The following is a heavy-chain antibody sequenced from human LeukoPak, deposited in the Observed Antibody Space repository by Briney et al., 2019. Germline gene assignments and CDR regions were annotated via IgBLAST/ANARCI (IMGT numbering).Heavy chain of an antibody. CDR1: GFTFSSYG. CDR3: ARVYYGDYRNWFDP. D-gene: IGHD4-17*01. Sequence: PGGSLRLSCAASGFTFSSYGMHWVRQAPGKGLEWVAVISYDGSNKYYADSVKGRFTISRDNSKNTLYLQMNSLRAEDTAVYYCARVYYGDYRNWFDPWGQGTLVTVSS. CDR2: ISYDGSNK. V-gene: IGHV3-30*03. J-gene: IGHJ5*02.